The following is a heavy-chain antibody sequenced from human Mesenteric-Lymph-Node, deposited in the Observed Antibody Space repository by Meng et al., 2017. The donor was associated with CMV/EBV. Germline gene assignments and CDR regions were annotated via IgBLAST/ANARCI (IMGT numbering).Heavy chain of an antibody. Sequence: YTFTSDYMHWVRQAPGQGLEWMGIINPSGGSTSYAQKFQGRVTMTRDTSTSTVYMELSSLRSEDTAVYYCARGAIGYCSGGSCYHFDYWGQGTLVTVSS. CDR2: INPSGGST. CDR3: ARGAIGYCSGGSCYHFDY. V-gene: IGHV1-46*01. D-gene: IGHD2-15*01. J-gene: IGHJ4*02. CDR1: YTFTSDY.